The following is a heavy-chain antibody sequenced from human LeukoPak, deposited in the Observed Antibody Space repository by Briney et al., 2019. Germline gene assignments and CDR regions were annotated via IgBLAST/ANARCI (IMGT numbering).Heavy chain of an antibody. CDR3: ARIRYYDSSGYPWVYFDY. J-gene: IGHJ4*02. Sequence: SETLSLTCTVSGGSISSYYWSWFRQPAGKGLEWIGRIYTSGSTNYNPSLKSRVTMSVDTSKNQFSLKLSSVTAADTAVYYCARIRYYDSSGYPWVYFDYWGQGTLVTVSS. V-gene: IGHV4-4*07. CDR2: IYTSGST. D-gene: IGHD3-22*01. CDR1: GGSISSYY.